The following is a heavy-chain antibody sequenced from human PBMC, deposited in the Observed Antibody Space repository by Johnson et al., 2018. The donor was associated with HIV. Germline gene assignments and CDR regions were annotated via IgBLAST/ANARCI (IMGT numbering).Heavy chain of an antibody. Sequence: QLVESGGGLVQPGGSLRLSCAASGFTVSSNYMSWVRQAPGKGLEWVSVIGTAGDTYYPGSVKGRFTISRENAKNSLYLQMNSLRVGDTAVYYCARSPLYDTTVFDIWGQGTRVTVSS. CDR3: ARSPLYDTTVFDI. V-gene: IGHV3-13*01. D-gene: IGHD4-11*01. CDR1: GFTVSSNY. J-gene: IGHJ3*02. CDR2: IGTAGDT.